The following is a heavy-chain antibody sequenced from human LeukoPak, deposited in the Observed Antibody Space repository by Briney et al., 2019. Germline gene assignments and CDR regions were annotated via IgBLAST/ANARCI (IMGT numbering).Heavy chain of an antibody. CDR1: GGSISSSSYY. D-gene: IGHD2-2*01. J-gene: IGHJ5*02. CDR2: IYYSGST. CDR3: ARRYCSSTSCSNGNWFDP. Sequence: SETLSLTCTVSGGSISSSSYYWGWIRQPPGKGLEWIGSIYYSGSTYYNPPLKSRVTISVDTSKNQFSLKLSSVTAADTAVYYCARRYCSSTSCSNGNWFDPWGQGTLVTVSS. V-gene: IGHV4-39*07.